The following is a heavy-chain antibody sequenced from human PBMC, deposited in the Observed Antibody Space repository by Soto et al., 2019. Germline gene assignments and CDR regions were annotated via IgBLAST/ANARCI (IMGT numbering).Heavy chain of an antibody. CDR2: IYYTGST. CDR1: GSSISPFY. V-gene: IGHV4-59*01. J-gene: IGHJ4*02. CDR3: TRVGGYYGDYPNFDY. D-gene: IGHD4-17*01. Sequence: SETLSLTCTVSGSSISPFYWSWIRQPPGKGLEWIGYIYYTGSTKYNPSLKSRVTLSLGTSRNQLSLKLSSVTAADTAVYYCTRVGGYYGDYPNFDYWGPGTLATVSS.